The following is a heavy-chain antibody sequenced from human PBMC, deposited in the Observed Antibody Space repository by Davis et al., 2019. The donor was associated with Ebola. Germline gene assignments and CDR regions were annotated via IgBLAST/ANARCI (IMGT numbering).Heavy chain of an antibody. V-gene: IGHV1-2*02. Sequence: ASVKVSCKASGYTFTGYYMHWVRQAPGQGLEWMGWINPNSGGTNYAQKFQGRVTMTRDTSISTAYMELSRLRSDDTAVYYCARGGDRSYITGTTSAMDYWGQGTLVTVSS. J-gene: IGHJ4*02. CDR2: INPNSGGT. CDR3: ARGGDRSYITGTTSAMDY. D-gene: IGHD1-7*01. CDR1: GYTFTGYY.